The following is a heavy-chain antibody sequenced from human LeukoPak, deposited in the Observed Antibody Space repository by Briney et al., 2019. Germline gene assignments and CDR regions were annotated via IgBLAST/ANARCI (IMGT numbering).Heavy chain of an antibody. Sequence: GGSLRLSCAASGFTCSSYGMHWVRQAPGKGLEWVAVISYDGSNKYYEVSVKGRFTISRDNSKNTLYLQMSCLRAEDTAVYYCAILGPRNYDILTGYYTPFFDYWGQGTLVTVSS. CDR3: AILGPRNYDILTGYYTPFFDY. D-gene: IGHD3-9*01. CDR1: GFTCSSYG. V-gene: IGHV3-30*03. J-gene: IGHJ4*02. CDR2: ISYDGSNK.